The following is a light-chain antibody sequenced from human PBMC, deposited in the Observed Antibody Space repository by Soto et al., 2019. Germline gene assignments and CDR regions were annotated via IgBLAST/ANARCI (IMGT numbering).Light chain of an antibody. CDR1: SGSIASNY. J-gene: IGLJ3*02. CDR3: QSYDSSNQWV. V-gene: IGLV6-57*02. CDR2: EDN. Sequence: NFMLTQPHSVSESPGKTVTISCTGSSGSIASNYVQWYQQRPGSAPTTVIYEDNQRPSGVPDRFSGSIDSSSNSASLTISGLKTEDEADYYCQSYDSSNQWVFGGGTKLTVL.